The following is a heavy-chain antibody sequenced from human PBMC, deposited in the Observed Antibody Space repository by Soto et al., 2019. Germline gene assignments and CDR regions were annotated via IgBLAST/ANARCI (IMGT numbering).Heavy chain of an antibody. CDR3: ARDVGHCSGGKCYTLFDS. CDR1: GFTFSTYW. J-gene: IGHJ4*02. Sequence: EVQLVESGGDLVQPGGSLRLSCAASGFTFSTYWMSWVRQAPGKGLEWVANIKEDGSEKYYVESVKGRFTISRDNAKNSLYLQMNSLRAEDTAIYYCARDVGHCSGGKCYTLFDSWGQGTRVTVSS. CDR2: IKEDGSEK. V-gene: IGHV3-7*01. D-gene: IGHD2-15*01.